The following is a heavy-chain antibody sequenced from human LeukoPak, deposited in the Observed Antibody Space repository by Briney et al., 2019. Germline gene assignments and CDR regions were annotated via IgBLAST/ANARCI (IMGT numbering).Heavy chain of an antibody. CDR2: IWYDGSNK. Sequence: PGGSLRLSCAASGFTFSSYGMHWVRQAPGKGLEWVAVIWYDGSNKYYADSVKGRFTISRDNSKNTLYLQMNSLRAEDTAVYYCARQYYYGSGPYWGQGTLVTVSS. D-gene: IGHD3-10*01. CDR1: GFTFSSYG. V-gene: IGHV3-33*01. J-gene: IGHJ4*02. CDR3: ARQYYYGSGPY.